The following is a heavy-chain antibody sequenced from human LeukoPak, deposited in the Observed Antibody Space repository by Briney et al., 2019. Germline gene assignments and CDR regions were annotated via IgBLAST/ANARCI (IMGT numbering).Heavy chain of an antibody. J-gene: IGHJ6*02. CDR1: GGTFSSYA. CDR2: IIPIFGTA. CDR3: ARPDYYDSSGYYYPETYYYYGMDV. D-gene: IGHD3-22*01. Sequence: ASVKVSCKASGGTFSSYAISWVRQAPGQGLEWMGGIIPIFGTANYAQKFQGRVTITADESTSTAYIELSSLRSEDTAVYYCARPDYYDSSGYYYPETYYYYGMDVWGQGTTVTVSS. V-gene: IGHV1-69*13.